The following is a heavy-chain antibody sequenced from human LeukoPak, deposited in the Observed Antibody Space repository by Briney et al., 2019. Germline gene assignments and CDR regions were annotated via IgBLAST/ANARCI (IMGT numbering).Heavy chain of an antibody. CDR3: ARVGRLGAFDI. CDR1: GGTFRSYT. Sequence: SVKVSCKASGGTFRSYTISWVRQAPGQGLEWMGRIIPILGIANYAQKFQGRVTITADKSTSTAYMELSSLRSEDTAVYYCARVGRLGAFDIWGQGTMVTLSS. CDR2: IIPILGIA. V-gene: IGHV1-69*02. D-gene: IGHD6-25*01. J-gene: IGHJ3*02.